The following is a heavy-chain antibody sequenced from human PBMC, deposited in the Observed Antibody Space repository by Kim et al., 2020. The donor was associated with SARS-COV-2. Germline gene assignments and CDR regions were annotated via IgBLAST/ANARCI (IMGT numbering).Heavy chain of an antibody. CDR1: GGSFSGYY. Sequence: SETLSLTCAVYGGSFSGYYWSWIRQPPGKGLEWIGEINHSGSTNYNPSLKSRVTISVDTSKNQFSLKLSSVTAADTAVYYCARGPYSSSWYPHNWFDPWGQGTLVTVSS. V-gene: IGHV4-34*01. CDR3: ARGPYSSSWYPHNWFDP. J-gene: IGHJ5*02. CDR2: INHSGST. D-gene: IGHD6-13*01.